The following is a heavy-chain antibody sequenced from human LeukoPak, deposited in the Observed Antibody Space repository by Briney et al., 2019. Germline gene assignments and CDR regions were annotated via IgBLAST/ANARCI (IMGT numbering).Heavy chain of an antibody. D-gene: IGHD2-15*01. CDR2: INHSGST. J-gene: IGHJ5*02. V-gene: IGHV4-34*01. CDR3: ARGMAATVWFDP. Sequence: SETLSLTCAVYGGSFSGYYWSWIRQPPGKELEWIGEINHSGSTNYNPSLKSRVTISVDTSKNQFSLKPSSVTAADTAVYYCARGMAATVWFDPWGQGTLVTVSS. CDR1: GGSFSGYY.